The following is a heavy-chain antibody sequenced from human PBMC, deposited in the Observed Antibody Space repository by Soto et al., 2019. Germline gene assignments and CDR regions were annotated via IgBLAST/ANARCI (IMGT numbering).Heavy chain of an antibody. CDR3: ARSLWFGELL. CDR2: IYWDDDR. V-gene: IGHV2-5*02. J-gene: IGHJ4*02. CDR1: GFSLSTRGVG. D-gene: IGHD3-10*01. Sequence: QITLKESGPTLVKPTQTLTLTCSFSGFSLSTRGVGVGWIRQPPGKALEWLALIYWDDDRRYSPSLKSRLTTTKHTSKNPVVLTMTNMDPVDTATYYCARSLWFGELLWGQGTLVTVSS.